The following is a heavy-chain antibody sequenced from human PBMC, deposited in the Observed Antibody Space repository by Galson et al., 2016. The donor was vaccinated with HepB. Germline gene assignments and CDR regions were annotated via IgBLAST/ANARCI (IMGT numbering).Heavy chain of an antibody. CDR2: ISGSGDNT. CDR1: GFTFSTCA. V-gene: IGHV3-23*01. D-gene: IGHD1-1*01. Sequence: SLRLSCAASGFTFSTCAMSWVRQAPGKGLEWVSTISGSGDNTFHAESVKGRFTISRDNPRNTLFLQMNSLTAEDTAVYYCAKDAKRMPTGNGGIYDYWGQGTLVTVSS. CDR3: AKDAKRMPTGNGGIYDY. J-gene: IGHJ4*02.